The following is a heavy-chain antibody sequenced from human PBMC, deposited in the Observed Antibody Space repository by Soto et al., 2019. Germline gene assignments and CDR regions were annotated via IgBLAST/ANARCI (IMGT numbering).Heavy chain of an antibody. V-gene: IGHV1-3*01. Sequence: ASVKVSCKASGYTFTSYAMNWVRQAPGQRLEWMGWINAGNGNTKYSQKFQGRVTITRDTSASTAYMELSSLRSEDTAVYYCARGRIVGAPDYWGQGTLVTVSS. D-gene: IGHD1-26*01. CDR2: INAGNGNT. J-gene: IGHJ4*02. CDR1: GYTFTSYA. CDR3: ARGRIVGAPDY.